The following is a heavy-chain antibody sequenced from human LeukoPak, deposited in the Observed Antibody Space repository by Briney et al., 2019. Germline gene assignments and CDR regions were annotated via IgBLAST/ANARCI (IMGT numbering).Heavy chain of an antibody. CDR2: IYTSGST. D-gene: IGHD2-2*01. V-gene: IGHV4-4*07. J-gene: IGHJ6*03. CDR1: GGSISSYY. Sequence: SETLSLTCTVSGGSISSYYWSWIRQPAGKGLEWTGRIYTSGSTNYNPSLKSRVTISVDKSKNQFSLKLSSVTAADTAVYYCARDGCSSTSCYDDYYYMDVWGKGTTVTVSS. CDR3: ARDGCSSTSCYDDYYYMDV.